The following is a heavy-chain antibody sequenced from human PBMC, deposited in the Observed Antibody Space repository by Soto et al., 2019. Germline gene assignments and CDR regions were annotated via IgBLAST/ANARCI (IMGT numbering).Heavy chain of an antibody. V-gene: IGHV3-21*01. CDR2: ISSSSSYI. D-gene: IGHD2-21*01. Sequence: EVQLVESGGGLVKPGGSLRLSCAASGFTFSSYSMNWVRQAPGKGLEWVSSISSSSSYIYYADSVKGRFTISRDNAKNSLYLPMNSLRAEDTAVYYCASLVVDRDYYGMDVWGQGTTVTVSS. CDR3: ASLVVDRDYYGMDV. J-gene: IGHJ6*02. CDR1: GFTFSSYS.